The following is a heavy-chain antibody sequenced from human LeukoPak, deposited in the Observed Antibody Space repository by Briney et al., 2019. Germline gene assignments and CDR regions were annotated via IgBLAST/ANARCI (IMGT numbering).Heavy chain of an antibody. V-gene: IGHV3-53*01. J-gene: IGHJ4*02. D-gene: IGHD5-18*01. CDR1: GFTVSSNY. CDR3: AKDGRYSYEIDY. CDR2: IYSGGST. Sequence: GGSLRLSCAASGFTVSSNYMSWVRQAPGKGLEWVSVIYSGGSTYYADSVKGRFTISRDNSKNTLYLQMNSLRAEDTAVYYCAKDGRYSYEIDYWGQGTLVTVSS.